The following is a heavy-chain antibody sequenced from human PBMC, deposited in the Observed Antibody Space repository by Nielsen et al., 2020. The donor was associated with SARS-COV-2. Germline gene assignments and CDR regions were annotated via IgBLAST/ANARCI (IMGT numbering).Heavy chain of an antibody. D-gene: IGHD3-9*01. CDR3: ALVLRYFFGAFDI. CDR2: MNPNSGNT. Sequence: ASVKVSCKASGYTYTSYDINWVRQATGQGLEWMGWMNPNSGNTGYAQKFQGRVTMTRNTSISTAYMELSSLRSEDTAVYYCALVLRYFFGAFDIWGQGTMVTVSS. CDR1: GYTYTSYD. V-gene: IGHV1-8*01. J-gene: IGHJ3*02.